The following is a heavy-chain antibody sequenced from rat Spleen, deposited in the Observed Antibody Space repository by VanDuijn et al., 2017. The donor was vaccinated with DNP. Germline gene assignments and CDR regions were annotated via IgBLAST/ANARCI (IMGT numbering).Heavy chain of an antibody. CDR3: ARPPYTTGIDY. Sequence: EVQLVESGGGLVQPGRSLKLSCAASGLTFSDYNMAWVRQAPKKGLEWVATISYDGSSTYYRDSVKGRFTISRDNAKSTLYLQMDSLRSEDTATYYCARPPYTTGIDYWGQGVMVTVSS. CDR1: GLTFSDYN. D-gene: IGHD1-6*01. V-gene: IGHV5-7*01. J-gene: IGHJ2*01. CDR2: ISYDGSST.